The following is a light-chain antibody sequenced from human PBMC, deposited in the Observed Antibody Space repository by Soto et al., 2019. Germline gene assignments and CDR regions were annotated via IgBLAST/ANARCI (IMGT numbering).Light chain of an antibody. Sequence: EIVMTQSPGTLSVSPGGRAALSCRASQSVITNLAWYQQKPGQAPRLLIFDASTRATGIPARFSGSGSGTEFTLTIRSLQSADVAVYYCQQYYTWPRGTVGQGTKVEV. V-gene: IGKV3-15*01. CDR3: QQYYTWPRGT. CDR2: DAS. J-gene: IGKJ1*01. CDR1: QSVITN.